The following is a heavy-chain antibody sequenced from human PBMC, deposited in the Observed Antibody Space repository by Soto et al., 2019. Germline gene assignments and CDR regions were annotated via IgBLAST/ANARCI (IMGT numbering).Heavy chain of an antibody. CDR2: ISGSGGTI. CDR1: GVTFSDFS. D-gene: IGHD3-9*01. J-gene: IGHJ4*02. V-gene: IGHV3-23*01. Sequence: GGSLRISCASSGVTFSDFSRSWVRQAPGKGLEWVSAISGSGGTIYYADSVKGRFTISRDNSKNTLYLQMNSLRAEDTAIYYCANSYYDIYWGQGTLVNVSS. CDR3: ANSYYDIY.